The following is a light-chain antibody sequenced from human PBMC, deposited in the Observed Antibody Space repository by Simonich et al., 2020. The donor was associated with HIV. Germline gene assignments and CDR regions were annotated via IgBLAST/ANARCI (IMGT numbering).Light chain of an antibody. J-gene: IGLJ1*01. CDR3: CAYAAGSTSYV. CDR2: AAN. CDR1: SSDVGGYNY. Sequence: QSALTQPRSVSGSPGQSVTISCTGTSSDVGGYNYVSWYQQHPGKAPKLMIYAANQRPSGGSHRFAGSKSGNTASLTISGLQAEDEADYYCCAYAAGSTSYVFGTGTKVTVL. V-gene: IGLV2-11*01.